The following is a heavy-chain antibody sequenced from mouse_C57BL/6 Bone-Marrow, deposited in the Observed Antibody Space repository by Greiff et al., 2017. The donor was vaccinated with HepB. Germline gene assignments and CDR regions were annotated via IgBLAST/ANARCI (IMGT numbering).Heavy chain of an antibody. V-gene: IGHV5-9-1*02. CDR3: TRENYGSSYDWYFDV. J-gene: IGHJ1*03. CDR2: ISSGGDYI. D-gene: IGHD1-1*01. CDR1: GFTFSSYA. Sequence: EVQVVESGEGLVKPGGSLKLSCAASGFTFSSYAMSWVRQIPEKRLEWVAYISSGGDYIYYVDSLKGRFLISRDNARNNLYLQMSSLKSEDTATYYCTRENYGSSYDWYFDVWGTGTTVTVSS.